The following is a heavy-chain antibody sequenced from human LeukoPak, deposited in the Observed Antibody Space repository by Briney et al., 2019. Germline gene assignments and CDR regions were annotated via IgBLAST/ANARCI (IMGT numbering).Heavy chain of an antibody. J-gene: IGHJ6*02. Sequence: ASVKVSCKASGYTFTSFGISWVRQAPGQGLEWMGWISAYNGNTNYAQKLQGRVTMTTDTSTSTAYMELRSLRSDDTAVYYCARVGIAVAGTGGVYYYYGMDAWGQGTTVTVSS. CDR2: ISAYNGNT. CDR3: ARVGIAVAGTGGVYYYYGMDA. CDR1: GYTFTSFG. D-gene: IGHD6-19*01. V-gene: IGHV1-18*01.